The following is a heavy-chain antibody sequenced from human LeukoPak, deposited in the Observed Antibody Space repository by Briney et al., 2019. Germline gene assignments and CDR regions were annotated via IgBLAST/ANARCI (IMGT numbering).Heavy chain of an antibody. D-gene: IGHD3-22*01. CDR2: IYYSGST. J-gene: IGHJ4*02. Sequence: SETLSPTCTLSSGSISSSSYYWGWIRQPPGKGLEWIGSIYYSGSTYYNPSLKSRVTISVDTSKNQFSLKLSSVTAADTAVYYCARRLNYYDSSGYYYASTYYFDYWGQGTLVTVSS. CDR3: ARRLNYYDSSGYYYASTYYFDY. CDR1: SGSISSSSYY. V-gene: IGHV4-39*01.